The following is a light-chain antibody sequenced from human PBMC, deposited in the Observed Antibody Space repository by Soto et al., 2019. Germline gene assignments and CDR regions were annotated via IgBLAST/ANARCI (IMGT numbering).Light chain of an antibody. CDR1: QSVGNNY. CDR2: NPS. V-gene: IGKV3-20*01. Sequence: EIVSTQSPGTLSLSPGERATLSCRASQSVGNNYLAWFQQKPGQAPRLLVYNPSTRATGIPDRFSGSGSGTDFTLTISRLEPEDFAVYYCQQYANSPQTFGQGTKLEIK. CDR3: QQYANSPQT. J-gene: IGKJ2*01.